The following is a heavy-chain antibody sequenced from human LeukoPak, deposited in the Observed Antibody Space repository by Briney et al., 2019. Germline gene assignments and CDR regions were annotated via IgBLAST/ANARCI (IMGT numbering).Heavy chain of an antibody. J-gene: IGHJ4*02. V-gene: IGHV3-74*01. CDR3: AREFYGDYDRAFDY. CDR2: INSDGSST. D-gene: IGHD4-17*01. CDR1: GFTLSSYE. Sequence: GSLRLSCTASGFTLSSYEMSWIRQAPGKGLVWVSRINSDGSSTSYADSVKGRFTISRDNAKNTLYLQMNSLRAEDTAVYYCAREFYGDYDRAFDYWGQGTLVTVSS.